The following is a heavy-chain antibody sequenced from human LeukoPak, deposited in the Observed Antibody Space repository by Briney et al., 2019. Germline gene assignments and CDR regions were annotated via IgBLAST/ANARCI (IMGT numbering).Heavy chain of an antibody. CDR3: ARDDSGYGYDY. D-gene: IGHD5-18*01. J-gene: IGHJ4*02. CDR2: ISYDGSNK. Sequence: GGSLRLSCAASGFTFSSYAMHWVRQAPGKGLEWVAVISYDGSNKYYADSVKGRFTISRDNPKNTLYLQMNSLRAEDTAVYYCARDDSGYGYDYWGQGTLVTVSS. V-gene: IGHV3-30-3*01. CDR1: GFTFSSYA.